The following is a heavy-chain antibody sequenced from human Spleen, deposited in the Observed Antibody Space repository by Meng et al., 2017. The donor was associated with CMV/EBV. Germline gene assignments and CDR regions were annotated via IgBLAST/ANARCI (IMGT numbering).Heavy chain of an antibody. D-gene: IGHD3-22*01. J-gene: IGHJ4*02. CDR3: ARSEDAYDSSGHLLYYFDY. V-gene: IGHV4-61*08. CDR2: IYYSGST. Sequence: SETLSLTCTVSGGSISSGGYYWSWIRQHPGQGLEWIGYIYYSGSTNYNPSLKSRVTISVDTSQKQFSLKLSSVTAADTAVYYCARSEDAYDSSGHLLYYFDYWGQGTLVTVSS. CDR1: GGSISSGGYY.